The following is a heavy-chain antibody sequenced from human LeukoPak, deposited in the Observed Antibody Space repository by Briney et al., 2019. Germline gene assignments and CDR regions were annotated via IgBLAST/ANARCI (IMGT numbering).Heavy chain of an antibody. CDR3: AKVEMYSSSWGEDY. Sequence: AGGSLRLSCAASGFTFSSYAMSWVRQPPGKGLEWVSAISGSGGSTYYADSVKGRFTISRDNSKNTLYLQMNSLRAEDTAVYYCAKVEMYSSSWGEDYWGQGTLVTVSS. CDR2: ISGSGGST. CDR1: GFTFSSYA. J-gene: IGHJ4*02. D-gene: IGHD6-13*01. V-gene: IGHV3-23*01.